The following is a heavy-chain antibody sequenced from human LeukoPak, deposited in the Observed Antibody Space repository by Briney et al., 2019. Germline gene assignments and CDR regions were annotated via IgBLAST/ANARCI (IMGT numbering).Heavy chain of an antibody. D-gene: IGHD2-15*01. J-gene: IGHJ5*02. V-gene: IGHV1-69-2*01. CDR2: VDPEDGET. CDR1: GYTFTDYY. CDR3: ATIDGSSWFDP. Sequence: GASVKVSCKASGYTFTDYYMHWVQQAPGKGLEWMGRVDPEDGETIYAEKFQGRVTITADTSTDTAYMELSSLRSEDTAVYYCATIDGSSWFDPWGQGTLVTVSS.